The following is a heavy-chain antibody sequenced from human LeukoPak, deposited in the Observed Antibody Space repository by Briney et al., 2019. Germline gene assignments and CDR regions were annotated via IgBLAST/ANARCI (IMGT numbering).Heavy chain of an antibody. CDR3: ARKAFCNSATCYGALDV. V-gene: IGHV3-30*02. CDR2: IYYDSRNA. CDR1: RVTFSAIG. D-gene: IGHD2/OR15-2a*01. Sequence: PGGSLRLSCVASRVTFSAIGMHWVRQAPGKGLEWVAYIYYDSRNAYYADSVKGRFTISRDNSKNTLYLQLNSLGAADTAVYYCARKAFCNSATCYGALDVWGQGTMVTVSS. J-gene: IGHJ3*01.